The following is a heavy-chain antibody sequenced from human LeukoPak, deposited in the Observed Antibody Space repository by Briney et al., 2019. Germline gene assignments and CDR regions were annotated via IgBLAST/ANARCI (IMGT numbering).Heavy chain of an antibody. CDR2: IYYSGST. V-gene: IGHV4-59*08. Sequence: SETLSLTCTVSGGSISSYYWNWIRQPPGKGLEWIGYIYYSGSTNYNPSLKSRVTISVDTSKNQFSLKLSSVTAADTAVYYCARHAWEQWLPANWFDPWGQGTLVTVSS. CDR3: ARHAWEQWLPANWFDP. J-gene: IGHJ5*02. CDR1: GGSISSYY. D-gene: IGHD6-19*01.